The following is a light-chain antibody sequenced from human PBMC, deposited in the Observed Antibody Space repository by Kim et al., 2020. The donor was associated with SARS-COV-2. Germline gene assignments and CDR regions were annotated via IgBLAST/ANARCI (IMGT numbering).Light chain of an antibody. V-gene: IGLV1-44*01. CDR1: TSDIGSNP. CDR2: STT. CDR3: ASWDDSLSGWV. Sequence: GQSITICCSGRTSDIGSNPVSWYQHFPGPAPNLRIYSTTQRPSRVPDRFSGSKSGTSASLAISELQSEDEADYYCASWDDSLSGWVFGGGTQLTVL. J-gene: IGLJ3*02.